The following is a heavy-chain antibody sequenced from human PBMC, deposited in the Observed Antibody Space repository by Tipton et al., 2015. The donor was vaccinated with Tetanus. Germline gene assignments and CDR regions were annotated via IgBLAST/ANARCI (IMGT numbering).Heavy chain of an antibody. CDR3: ARPPVRRRAYSLGFFPD. CDR2: VFYSGST. Sequence: TLSLTCSVSGGSISSGGYYWSWIRQHPGKGLEWIGYVFYSGSTNYNPSLKSRVTISVDTSQKSFSLNLTSVTAADTAVYYCARPPVRRRAYSLGFFPDWGLGTLVTVSP. CDR1: GGSISSGGYY. V-gene: IGHV4-31*03. J-gene: IGHJ4*02. D-gene: IGHD5-18*01.